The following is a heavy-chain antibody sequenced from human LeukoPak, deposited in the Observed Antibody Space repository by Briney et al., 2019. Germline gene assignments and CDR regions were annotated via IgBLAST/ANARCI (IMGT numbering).Heavy chain of an antibody. CDR3: AKRRVTGSGRYYYYGMDV. J-gene: IGHJ6*02. CDR1: GFTFSSYA. CDR2: ISGSGGST. D-gene: IGHD6-19*01. Sequence: GGSLRLSCAASGFTFSSYAMSWVRQAPGQGLEWFSAISGSGGSTYYADSVKGRFTISRDNSKNTLYLQMNSLRAEDTAVYYCAKRRVTGSGRYYYYGMDVWGQGTTVTVSS. V-gene: IGHV3-23*01.